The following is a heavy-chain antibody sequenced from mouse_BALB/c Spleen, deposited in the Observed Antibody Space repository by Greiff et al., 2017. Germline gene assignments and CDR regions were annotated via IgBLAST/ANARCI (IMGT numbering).Heavy chain of an antibody. CDR1: GYTFTSYW. D-gene: IGHD2-4*01. CDR2: IYPSDSYT. CDR3: AKDYDYDGGYFDY. J-gene: IGHJ2*01. V-gene: IGHV1-69*02. Sequence: QVQLQQSGADLVRPGASVKLSCKASGYTFTSYWINWVKQRPGQGLEWIGNIYPSDSYTNYNQKFKDKATLTVDKSSSTAYMQLSSPTSEDSAVYYCAKDYDYDGGYFDYWGQGTTLTVSS.